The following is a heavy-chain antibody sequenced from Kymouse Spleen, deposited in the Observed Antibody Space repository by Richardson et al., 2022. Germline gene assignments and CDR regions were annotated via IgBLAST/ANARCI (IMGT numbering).Heavy chain of an antibody. CDR3: AGGPVYYDILTGYYKRAFDI. V-gene: IGHV4-39*01. Sequence: QLQLQESGPGLVKPSETLSLTCTVSGGSISSSSYYWGWIRQPPGKGLEWIGSIYYSGSTYYNPSLKSRVTISVDTSKNQFSLKLSSVTAADTAVYYCAGGPVYYDILTGYYKRAFDIWGQGTMVTVSS. CDR2: IYYSGST. CDR1: GGSISSSSYY. J-gene: IGHJ3*02. D-gene: IGHD3-9*01.